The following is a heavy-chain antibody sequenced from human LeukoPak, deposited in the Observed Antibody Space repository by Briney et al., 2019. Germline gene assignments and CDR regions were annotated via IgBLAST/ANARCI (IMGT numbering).Heavy chain of an antibody. D-gene: IGHD2-15*01. CDR1: GFTVSTNY. CDR2: IYSSGST. J-gene: IGHJ4*02. CDR3: ARELTHVLDLDY. Sequence: GGSLRLSCAASGFTVSTNYMSWVRQAPGMGLEWVSVIYSSGSTYFADSVKGRFTISRDNSKNTLYLQMNSLRAEDTAVYYCARELTHVLDLDYWGQGTLVTVSS. V-gene: IGHV3-53*01.